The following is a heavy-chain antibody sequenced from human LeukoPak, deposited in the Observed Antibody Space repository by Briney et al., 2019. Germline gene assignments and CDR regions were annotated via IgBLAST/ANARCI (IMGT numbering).Heavy chain of an antibody. V-gene: IGHV1-69*01. Sequence: GSSVKVSCKASGGTFSSYAISWVRQAPGQGLEWMGGIIPIFGTANYAQKFQGRVTITADESTSTAYMELSSLRSEDTAVYYCASNIVVVPAAIYVLPDYWGQGTLVTVSS. CDR1: GGTFSSYA. J-gene: IGHJ4*02. CDR2: IIPIFGTA. CDR3: ASNIVVVPAAIYVLPDY. D-gene: IGHD2-2*02.